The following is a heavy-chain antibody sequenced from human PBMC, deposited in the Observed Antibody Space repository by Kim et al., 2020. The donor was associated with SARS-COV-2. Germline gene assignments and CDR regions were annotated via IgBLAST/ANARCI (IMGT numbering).Heavy chain of an antibody. D-gene: IGHD1-26*01. CDR3: VKSPTSRRSGSYFLWFDP. J-gene: IGHJ5*02. CDR2: ISSNGDTT. V-gene: IGHV3-64D*06. Sequence: GGSLRLSCSASGLTFSSYTMHWVRQAPGVGLEYVSGISSNGDTTYNADSVKGRFTISRDNSKNTLYLQMSSLRAEDTGVYCCVKSPTSRRSGSYFLWFDPWGQGTLVTVSS. CDR1: GLTFSSYT.